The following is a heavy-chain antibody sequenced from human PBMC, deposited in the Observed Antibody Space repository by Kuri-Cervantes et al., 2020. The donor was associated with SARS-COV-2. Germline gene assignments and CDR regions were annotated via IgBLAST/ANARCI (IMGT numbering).Heavy chain of an antibody. CDR1: GYSFTSYW. D-gene: IGHD2-2*01. V-gene: IGHV5-51*01. J-gene: IGHJ4*02. CDR3: ATGLVVPAAMRDY. Sequence: GGSLRLSCRGSGYSFTSYWIGWVRQMPGKGLEWMGIIYPGDSDTRYSPSFQGQVTISADKSISTAYLQWSSLKASDTAMYYCATGLVVPAAMRDYWGQGTLVTSPQ. CDR2: IYPGDSDT.